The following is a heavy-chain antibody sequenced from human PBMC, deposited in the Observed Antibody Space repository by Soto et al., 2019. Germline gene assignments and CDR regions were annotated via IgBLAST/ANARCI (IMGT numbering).Heavy chain of an antibody. D-gene: IGHD2-2*01. V-gene: IGHV5-51*01. CDR2: IYPGDSDT. Sequence: GESLKISCKGSGYSFTTYWIGWVRQMPGKGLEWMGIIYPGDSDTRYSPSFQGQVTFSADKSISTAYLQWNSLKASDTAIYYCARHRGYCSGTSCYSYYFDYWGQGTLVTVSS. CDR3: ARHRGYCSGTSCYSYYFDY. CDR1: GYSFTTYW. J-gene: IGHJ4*02.